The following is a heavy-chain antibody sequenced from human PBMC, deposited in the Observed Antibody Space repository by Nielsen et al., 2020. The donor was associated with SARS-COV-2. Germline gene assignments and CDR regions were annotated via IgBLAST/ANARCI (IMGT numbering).Heavy chain of an antibody. Sequence: GESLKISCTASGFSFMTYNMHWVRQAPGKGLEWVAAILHYGGNVYHADSVKGRFTISRDKSRNTLYLQMNTLRPEDTAVYSCARDAYGDLIYGMDVWGRGTTVTVSS. D-gene: IGHD4-17*01. CDR3: ARDAYGDLIYGMDV. J-gene: IGHJ6*02. CDR1: GFSFMTYN. CDR2: ILHYGGNV. V-gene: IGHV3-30*04.